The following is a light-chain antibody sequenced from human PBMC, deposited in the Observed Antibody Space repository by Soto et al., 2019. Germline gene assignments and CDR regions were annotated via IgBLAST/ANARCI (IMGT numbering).Light chain of an antibody. V-gene: IGKV1-27*01. J-gene: IGKJ1*01. CDR1: QDIRNY. Sequence: DIQMTQSPSSLSASVGDRVTITCRASQDIRNYLAWYQQKPGKAPKLLIYSASTLQSGVPPRFSGSGSGTDFTFTISSLQPEDVATYYCQKYDSAPRTFGQGTKVEIK. CDR2: SAS. CDR3: QKYDSAPRT.